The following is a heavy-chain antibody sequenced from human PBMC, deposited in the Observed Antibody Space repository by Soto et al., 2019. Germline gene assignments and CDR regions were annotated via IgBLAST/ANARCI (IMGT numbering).Heavy chain of an antibody. D-gene: IGHD1-1*01. CDR2: ISSSSSYI. V-gene: IGHV3-21*01. CDR3: ARDPNWTGYFLHDAFDI. CDR1: GFTFSSYS. J-gene: IGHJ3*02. Sequence: GGSLRLSCAASGFTFSSYSMNWVRQAPGKGLEWVSSISSSSSYIYYADSVKGRFTISRDNAKNSLYLQMNSLRAEDTAVYYCARDPNWTGYFLHDAFDIWGQGTMVTVSS.